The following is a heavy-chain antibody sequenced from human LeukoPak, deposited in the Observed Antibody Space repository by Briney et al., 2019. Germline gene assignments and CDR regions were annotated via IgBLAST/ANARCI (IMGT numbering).Heavy chain of an antibody. CDR1: GYTFTSYA. CDR3: ARDLIVGATWYYGMDV. D-gene: IGHD1-26*01. V-gene: IGHV1-3*01. J-gene: IGHJ6*02. CDR2: INAGNGNT. Sequence: GASVKVSCKASGYTFTSYAMHWVRQAPGQRLEWMGWINAGNGNTIYPQKFQGRVTITRDTSASTAYMELSSLRSEDTAAYYCARDLIVGATWYYGMDVWGQGTTVTVSS.